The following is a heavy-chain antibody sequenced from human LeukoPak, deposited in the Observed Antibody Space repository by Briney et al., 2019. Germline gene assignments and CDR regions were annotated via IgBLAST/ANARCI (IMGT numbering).Heavy chain of an antibody. CDR2: ISSSGSTI. V-gene: IGHV3-11*01. Sequence: GGSLRLSCAASGFTFSDYYMSWIRQAPGKGLKWVSYISSSGSTIYYADSVKGRFTISRDNAKNSLYLQMNSLRAEDTAVYYCARDAVRFLDAGWFDPWGQGTLVTVSS. CDR1: GFTFSDYY. CDR3: ARDAVRFLDAGWFDP. D-gene: IGHD3-3*01. J-gene: IGHJ5*02.